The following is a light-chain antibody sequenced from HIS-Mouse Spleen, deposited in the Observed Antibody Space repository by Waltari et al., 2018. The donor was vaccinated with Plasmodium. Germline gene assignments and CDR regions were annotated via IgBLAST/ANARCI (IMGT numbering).Light chain of an antibody. CDR2: QDS. CDR1: NLGDTY. J-gene: IGLJ2*01. CDR3: QAWDSSTVV. Sequence: SYELTQPPSVAVSPGQTANITCPGANLGDTYACWYQQKPGQSPVLCIYQDSKRPSGIPERFSGANSGNTATLTIRGTQAMDEADYYCQAWDSSTVVFGGGTKLTVL. V-gene: IGLV3-1*01.